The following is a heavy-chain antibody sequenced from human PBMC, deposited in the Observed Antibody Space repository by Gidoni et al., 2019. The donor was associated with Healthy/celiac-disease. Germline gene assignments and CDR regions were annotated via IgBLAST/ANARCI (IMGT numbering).Heavy chain of an antibody. D-gene: IGHD2-15*01. CDR2: INHSEST. J-gene: IGHJ4*02. V-gene: IGHV4-34*01. CDR1: GGSFGGYY. Sequence: QVQLQQRGAGLLNPSETLSLTFAVHGGSFGGYYWSWIRQPPGKGLGWIGVINHSESTNYNPSLKSRVTISVDTSKNQFSLKLSSVTAADPAVYYCARGRGYCSGGSCYSDYWGQGTLVTVSS. CDR3: ARGRGYCSGGSCYSDY.